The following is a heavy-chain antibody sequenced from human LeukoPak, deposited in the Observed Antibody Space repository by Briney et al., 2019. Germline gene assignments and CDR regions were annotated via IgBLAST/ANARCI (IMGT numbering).Heavy chain of an antibody. CDR1: GFPFSRSW. CDR3: ARDPIPYDYVWGSYPGVF. V-gene: IGHV3-7*01. CDR2: IKQDGSEK. D-gene: IGHD3-16*02. J-gene: IGHJ4*02. Sequence: GGSLRLSCTASGFPFSRSWMSWVRQAPGKGLEWVANIKQDGSEKYYVDSVKGRFTISGDNAKNSLYLQMNSLRAEDTAVYYCARDPIPYDYVWGSYPGVFWGQGTLVTVSS.